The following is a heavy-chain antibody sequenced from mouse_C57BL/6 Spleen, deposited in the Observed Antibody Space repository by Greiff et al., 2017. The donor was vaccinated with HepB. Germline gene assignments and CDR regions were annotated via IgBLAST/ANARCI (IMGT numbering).Heavy chain of an antibody. CDR1: GYSFTGYY. Sequence: EVKLMESGPELVKPGASVKISCKASGYSFTGYYMHWVKQSSEKSLEWIGEINPSTGGTSYNQKFKGKATLTVDKSSSTAYMQLKSLTSEDSAVYYCARWGTTVVATDYWGQGTTLTVSS. D-gene: IGHD1-1*01. CDR2: INPSTGGT. J-gene: IGHJ2*01. CDR3: ARWGTTVVATDY. V-gene: IGHV1-43*01.